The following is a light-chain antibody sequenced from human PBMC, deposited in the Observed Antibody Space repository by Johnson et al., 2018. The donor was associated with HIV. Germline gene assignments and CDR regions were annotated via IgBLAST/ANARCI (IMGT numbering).Light chain of an antibody. CDR1: SSNIGNNY. CDR3: GTWDSSLSAYV. CDR2: DNN. J-gene: IGLJ1*01. Sequence: QSVLTQPPSVSAAPGQKVTISCSGSSSNIGNNYVSWYQQLPGTAPKLLIYDNNKRPSGIPDRLSGSKSGTSATLGLTGLQTGDEADYYCGTWDSSLSAYVVGTGTKVTV. V-gene: IGLV1-51*01.